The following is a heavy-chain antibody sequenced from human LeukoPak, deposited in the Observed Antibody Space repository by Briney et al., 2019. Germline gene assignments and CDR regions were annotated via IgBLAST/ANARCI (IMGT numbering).Heavy chain of an antibody. CDR1: GFTFSTYG. J-gene: IGHJ3*02. CDR3: GKVYYDFWSGPSLGAFDI. D-gene: IGHD3-3*01. V-gene: IGHV3-30*02. Sequence: GGSLSLSCAASGFTFSTYGMHWVRQAPGKGLEWVAFIRYDGNNQYYADSVKGRFTISRDNSKNTLFLQMNSLRAEDTAVYYCGKVYYDFWSGPSLGAFDIWGQGTMLTVSS. CDR2: IRYDGNNQ.